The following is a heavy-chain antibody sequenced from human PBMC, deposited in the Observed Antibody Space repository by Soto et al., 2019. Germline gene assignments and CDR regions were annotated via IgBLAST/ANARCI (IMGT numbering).Heavy chain of an antibody. V-gene: IGHV4-39*01. CDR1: GGSISSSSYY. Sequence: QLQLQESGPGLVKPSETLSLTCTVSGGSISSSSYYWGWIRQPPGKGLEWIGSIYYSGSTYYNPSLHSRVPISVDTSKNPSSLKLSSVTAAATAVYYCARHQSHSSSYVDPWGQGTLVTVSS. CDR2: IYYSGST. CDR3: ARHQSHSSSYVDP. J-gene: IGHJ5*02. D-gene: IGHD6-13*01.